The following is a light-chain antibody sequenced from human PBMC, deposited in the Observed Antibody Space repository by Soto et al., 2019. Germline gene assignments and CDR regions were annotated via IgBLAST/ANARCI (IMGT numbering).Light chain of an antibody. CDR2: GVS. CDR3: QQYSAWPLT. CDR1: QSVSSN. Sequence: EVVMTQSPGTLSVSPGEIATVSCRASQSVSSNFLAWYQQKPGQAPRLLIYGVSIRATGIPARFSGSGSGTEFTLSISRLQSEDFAVYYCQQYSAWPLTFGGGTKVEI. V-gene: IGKV3-15*01. J-gene: IGKJ4*01.